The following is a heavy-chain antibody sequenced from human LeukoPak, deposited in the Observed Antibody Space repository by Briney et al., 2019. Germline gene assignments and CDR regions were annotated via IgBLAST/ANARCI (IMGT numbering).Heavy chain of an antibody. D-gene: IGHD3-9*01. CDR3: AKDKILTGYSPYPLDY. J-gene: IGHJ4*02. CDR2: VSPPGGGT. Sequence: GGSLRLSCGASGFTFSKHGMNWVRQAPGKGLEWLSGVSPPGGGTYYADSVKGRFTISRDDSKNTLYLQMNSLRAEDTAVYYCAKDKILTGYSPYPLDYWGQGTLVTVSS. CDR1: GFTFSKHG. V-gene: IGHV3-23*01.